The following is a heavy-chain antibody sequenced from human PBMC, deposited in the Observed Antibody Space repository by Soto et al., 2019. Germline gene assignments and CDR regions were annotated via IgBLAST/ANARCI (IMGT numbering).Heavy chain of an antibody. CDR1: GYAFTNYG. J-gene: IGHJ4*02. D-gene: IGHD3-3*01. CDR3: ARAMVTIFGVGIKD. CDR2: INSYNGNT. V-gene: IGHV1-18*01. Sequence: QVQLVQSGAEVKEPGASVKVSCKAAGYAFTNYGITWVRQAPGQGIEWMGWINSYNGNTHYAQKLQGRVTMTTDTSTSRAYMELSSLRSDDTAVYYCARAMVTIFGVGIKDWGQGTLVTVSS.